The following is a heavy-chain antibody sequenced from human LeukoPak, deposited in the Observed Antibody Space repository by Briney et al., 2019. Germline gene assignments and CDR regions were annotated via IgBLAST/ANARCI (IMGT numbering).Heavy chain of an antibody. J-gene: IGHJ4*02. D-gene: IGHD1-26*01. CDR1: GFTFSTYA. CDR3: AKFSGAPPSRYYFGY. V-gene: IGHV3-23*01. Sequence: PGGSLRLSCAASGFTFSTYAMSWVRQAPGTGLEWVSSISTSGSSTYYADSVKGRFTISRDNSKNTLYLQMNSLRVEDTAVYYCAKFSGAPPSRYYFGYWGQGTLVTVSS. CDR2: ISTSGSST.